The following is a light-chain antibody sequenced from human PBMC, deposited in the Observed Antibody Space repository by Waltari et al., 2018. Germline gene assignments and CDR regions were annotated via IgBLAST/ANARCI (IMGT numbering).Light chain of an antibody. V-gene: IGLV2-8*01. CDR1: SSDIGGYNY. CDR2: EVT. CDR3: SSFAGSTNWV. J-gene: IGLJ3*02. Sequence: QSALTQPPSASGSPGQSVTISCTGPSSDIGGYNYVSWYHQHPGKAPKLMIYEVTKRPSGVPDRFSASKSGNTASLTVSGLQAEDEADYYCSSFAGSTNWVFGGGTKLTVL.